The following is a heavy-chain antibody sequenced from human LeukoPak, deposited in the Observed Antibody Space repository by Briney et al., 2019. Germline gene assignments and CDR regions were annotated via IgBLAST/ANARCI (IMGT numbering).Heavy chain of an antibody. D-gene: IGHD1-26*01. J-gene: IGHJ4*02. CDR3: AKGSGSYSYFDY. CDR2: INPSGGST. CDR1: GYTFTSYY. V-gene: IGHV1-46*03. Sequence: ASVKVSCKASGYTFTSYYMHWVRQAPGQGFEWLGIINPSGGSTSYAQKFQGRVTMTRDTPTSTVYMELSSLRSEDTAVYYCAKGSGSYSYFDYWGQGTLVTVSS.